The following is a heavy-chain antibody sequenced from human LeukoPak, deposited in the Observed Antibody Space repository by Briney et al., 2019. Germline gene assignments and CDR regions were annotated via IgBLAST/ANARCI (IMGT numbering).Heavy chain of an antibody. CDR2: IDWDDDK. V-gene: IGHV2-70*04. CDR1: GFSLRTSGMR. CDR3: ARSSIAAADFDY. J-gene: IGHJ4*02. Sequence: ESGPALVKPTQTLTLTCTFSGFSLRTSGMRVSWIRQPPGKALEWLARIDWDDDKFYSTSLKTRLTISKDTSKNQVVLTMTNMHPVDTATYYCARSSIAAADFDYWGQGTLVTVSS. D-gene: IGHD6-13*01.